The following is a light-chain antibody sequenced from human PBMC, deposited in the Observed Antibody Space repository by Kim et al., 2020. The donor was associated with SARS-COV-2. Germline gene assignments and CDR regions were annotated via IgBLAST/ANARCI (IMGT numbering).Light chain of an antibody. CDR2: DAS. CDR3: QQYTSSPIT. V-gene: IGKV3-20*01. CDR1: QPVRSGY. J-gene: IGKJ5*01. Sequence: SPGERATLSCRASQPVRSGYLAWYQLKPGQAPRLVMYDASSRAAGIPDRFSGSGSGTDFTLTISRLEPEDFAVYYCQQYTSSPITFGQGTRLEIK.